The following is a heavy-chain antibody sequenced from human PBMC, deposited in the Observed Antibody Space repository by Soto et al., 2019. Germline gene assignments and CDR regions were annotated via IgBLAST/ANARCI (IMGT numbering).Heavy chain of an antibody. J-gene: IGHJ4*02. V-gene: IGHV3-11*01. CDR1: GFTFSDYY. Sequence: GGSLRLSCAASGFTFSDYYMSWIRQAPGKGLERVSYISSSGSTIYYADSVKGRFTISRDNAKNSLYLQMNSLRAEDTAVYYCALREADYYFDYWGQGTLVTVSS. CDR2: ISSSGSTI. CDR3: ALREADYYFDY.